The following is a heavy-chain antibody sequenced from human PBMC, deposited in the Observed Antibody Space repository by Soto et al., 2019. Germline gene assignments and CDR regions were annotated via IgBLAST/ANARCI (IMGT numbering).Heavy chain of an antibody. V-gene: IGHV3-30-3*01. CDR1: GFIFSTYA. D-gene: IGHD3-16*01. Sequence: QVQLVESGGGVVQPGRSLRLSCAASGFIFSTYAMQWVRQAQGKGLEWVAVISYDGSNKYYADSVKGRFTISRDNSKNTLYLKMNSLRAEDTAVYYCASDRPYWGDAWDIWGQWTMVTVS. J-gene: IGHJ3*02. CDR3: ASDRPYWGDAWDI. CDR2: ISYDGSNK.